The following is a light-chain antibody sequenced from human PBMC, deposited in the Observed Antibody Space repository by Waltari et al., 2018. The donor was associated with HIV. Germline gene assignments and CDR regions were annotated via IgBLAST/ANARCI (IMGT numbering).Light chain of an antibody. J-gene: IGLJ3*02. V-gene: IGLV4-69*01. CDR1: SGHSSNA. CDR2: VTSDGSH. Sequence: QPVLTQPPSASGSLGASVKHTCTLSSGHSSNATAWHPPQPEKGPRFLMKVTSDGSHNRGAGIPDRFSGSTDGAERYLTISSLQSEDEADYYCETWGTGIAVFGGGTKLTVL. CDR3: ETWGTGIAV.